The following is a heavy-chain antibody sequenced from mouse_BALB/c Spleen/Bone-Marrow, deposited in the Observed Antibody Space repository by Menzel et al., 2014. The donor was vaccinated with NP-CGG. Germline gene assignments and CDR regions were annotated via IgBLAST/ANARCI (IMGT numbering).Heavy chain of an antibody. J-gene: IGHJ3*01. CDR3: ARSGYGYDWFAY. Sequence: VQLQQSGPELVRPGVSVKISCKGSGYTFTEYAMHWVKQSHAKSLEWIGVISTYSGNTNYNQKFKGKATMTVDKSSSTAYMELARLTSEDSAIYYCARSGYGYDWFAYWGQGTLVTVSA. CDR2: ISTYSGNT. CDR1: GYTFTEYA. D-gene: IGHD2-2*01. V-gene: IGHV1-67*01.